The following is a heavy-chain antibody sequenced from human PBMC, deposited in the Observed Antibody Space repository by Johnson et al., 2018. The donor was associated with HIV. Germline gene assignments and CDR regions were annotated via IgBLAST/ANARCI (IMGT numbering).Heavy chain of an antibody. D-gene: IGHD4/OR15-4a*01. CDR3: ANRRVLGDGTTGSLDI. J-gene: IGHJ3*02. CDR1: GFTFEDYA. Sequence: VQLVESGGALVQPGRSLRLSCVASGFTFEDYAMYWVRQAPGKGLEWVSAISGSGGSTYYADSVKGRFTISRDNSKNTLFLQMNSLRPEDTAVYYCANRRVLGDGTTGSLDIWGQGTMVTVSS. CDR2: ISGSGGST. V-gene: IGHV3-23*04.